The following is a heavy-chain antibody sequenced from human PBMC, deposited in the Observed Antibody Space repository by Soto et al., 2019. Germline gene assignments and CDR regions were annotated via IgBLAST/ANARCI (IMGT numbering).Heavy chain of an antibody. CDR2: ISYDGTNK. CDR3: ARAPTDRPIL. J-gene: IGHJ2*01. CDR1: GFTFNSYA. V-gene: IGHV3-30-3*01. D-gene: IGHD2-2*02. Sequence: QVQLVESGGGVVQPGRSLRLSCAASGFTFNSYAMHWVRQAPGKGLEWVAVISYDGTNKYYADSVKGRFTISRDNSENTLYLQMNSLRAEDTAVYYCARAPTDRPILWGRGTLVTVSS.